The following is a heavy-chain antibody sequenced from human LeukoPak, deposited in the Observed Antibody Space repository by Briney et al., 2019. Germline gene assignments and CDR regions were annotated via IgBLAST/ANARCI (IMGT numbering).Heavy chain of an antibody. CDR1: GGTFSSYA. Sequence: SVKASCKASGGTFSSYAISWVRQAPGQGLEWMGRIIPILGIANYAQKFQGRVTITADKSTSTAYMELSSLRSEDTAVYYCASGWAQYYYDSSGYSFDYWGQGTLVTVSS. CDR2: IIPILGIA. CDR3: ASGWAQYYYDSSGYSFDY. V-gene: IGHV1-69*04. J-gene: IGHJ4*02. D-gene: IGHD3-22*01.